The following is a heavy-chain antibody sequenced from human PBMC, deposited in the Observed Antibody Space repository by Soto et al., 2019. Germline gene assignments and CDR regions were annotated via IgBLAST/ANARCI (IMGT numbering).Heavy chain of an antibody. V-gene: IGHV3-23*01. CDR3: AKEPVMAAGDYLDY. CDR2: ISGPGGST. CDR1: GFSFSNYA. D-gene: IGHD2-21*01. J-gene: IGHJ4*02. Sequence: GGSLRLSCAASGFSFSNYAMSWVRQVPGKGVEWVSAISGPGGSTYYADSVKGRFTISRDNSKNTLFLQMNSLRAEDTAVYYCAKEPVMAAGDYLDYWGQGTLVTVSS.